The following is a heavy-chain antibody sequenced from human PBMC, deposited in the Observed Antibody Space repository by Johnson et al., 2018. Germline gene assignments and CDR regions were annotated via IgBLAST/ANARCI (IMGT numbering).Heavy chain of an antibody. D-gene: IGHD4-17*01. V-gene: IGHV4-4*08. J-gene: IGHJ3*02. CDR2: IFHTGRP. Sequence: QVQLQESGPGLVKPSETLSLTCTVSGGSISGFSWTWIRQPPGKGLEWLGYIFHTGRPPYNPSLQRRIHLSVDTSNTKFSLNLRSVTAADTAMYYCARRTAHTYGIGAFDIWGQGTMVTVSS. CDR3: ARRTAHTYGIGAFDI. CDR1: GGSISGFS.